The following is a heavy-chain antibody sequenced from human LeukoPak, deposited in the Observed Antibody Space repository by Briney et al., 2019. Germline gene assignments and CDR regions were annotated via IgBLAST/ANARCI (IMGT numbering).Heavy chain of an antibody. J-gene: IGHJ6*02. CDR2: IYHSGST. CDR1: GYSISSGYY. V-gene: IGHV4-38-2*02. CDR3: ARDGGSDQLLLGDYYGMDV. Sequence: PSETLSLTCTVSGYSISSGYYWGWIRQPPGKGLEWIGSIYHSGSTYYNSSLQSRVNMSVDTSKNQFSLKLSSVTAADTAVYYCARDGGSDQLLLGDYYGMDVWGQGTTVTVSS. D-gene: IGHD2-2*01.